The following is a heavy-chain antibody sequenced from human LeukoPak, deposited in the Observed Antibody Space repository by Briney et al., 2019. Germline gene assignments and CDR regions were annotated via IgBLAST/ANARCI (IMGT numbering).Heavy chain of an antibody. CDR1: GFTFRRNA. V-gene: IGHV3-23*01. J-gene: IGHJ4*02. CDR2: VSASGAFT. Sequence: GGSLRLSCAASGFTFRRNAMSWVRQAPGKGLEWVSGVSASGAFTYYADSVKGRLTISRDNSKNTLYLQMNSLRAEDTAVYYCAKSADGIVEVIRKREFDYWGQGTLVTVSS. D-gene: IGHD1-26*01. CDR3: AKSADGIVEVIRKREFDY.